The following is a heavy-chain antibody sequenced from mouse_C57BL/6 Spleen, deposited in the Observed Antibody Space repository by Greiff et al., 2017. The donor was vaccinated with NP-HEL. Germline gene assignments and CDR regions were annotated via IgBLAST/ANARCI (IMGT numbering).Heavy chain of an antibody. D-gene: IGHD3-2*02. CDR1: GYTFTSYW. CDR3: ARGGDSSGPSWFAY. J-gene: IGHJ3*01. Sequence: QVQLQQPGAELVMPGASVKLSCKASGYTFTSYWMHWVKQRPGQGLEWIGEIDPSDSYTNYNQKFKGKSTLTVDKSSSTADMQLSSLTSEDSAVYYCARGGDSSGPSWFAYWGQGTLVTVSA. V-gene: IGHV1-69*01. CDR2: IDPSDSYT.